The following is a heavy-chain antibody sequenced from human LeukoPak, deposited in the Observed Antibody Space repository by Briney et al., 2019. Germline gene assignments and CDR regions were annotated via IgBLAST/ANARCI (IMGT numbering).Heavy chain of an antibody. J-gene: IGHJ6*03. Sequence: GGSLRLSCAASGFTFSSYWMSWVRQAPGKGLEWVANIKQDGSEKYYVDSVKGRFTISRDNAKNSLYLQMNSLRAEDTAVYYCARAGYSYGRDYYYYYMDDWGKGTTVTVSS. CDR3: ARAGYSYGRDYYYYYMDD. V-gene: IGHV3-7*03. D-gene: IGHD5-18*01. CDR1: GFTFSSYW. CDR2: IKQDGSEK.